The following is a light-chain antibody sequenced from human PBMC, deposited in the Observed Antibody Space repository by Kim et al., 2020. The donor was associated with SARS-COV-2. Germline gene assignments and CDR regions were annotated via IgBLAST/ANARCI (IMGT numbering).Light chain of an antibody. V-gene: IGKV1-5*03. CDR3: QQYDTYGYT. J-gene: IGKJ2*01. CDR1: QSVNNL. Sequence: DIQMTQSPSTLSASVGDRVTITCRASQSVNNLLAWWQQKPGQPPRLLIYQASSLENGMPSRFSGSGYGTEFTLTISNLQPDDFATYYCQQYDTYGYTFGQGTKLEIK. CDR2: QAS.